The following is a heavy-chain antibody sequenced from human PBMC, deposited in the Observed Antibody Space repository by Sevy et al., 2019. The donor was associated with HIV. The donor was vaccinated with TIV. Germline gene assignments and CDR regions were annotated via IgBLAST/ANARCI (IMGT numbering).Heavy chain of an antibody. Sequence: GGSLRLSCAASGFTFSSYSMNWVRQAPGKGLEWVSYISSTIYYADSVKGRFTISRDNAKNSLYLQMNSLRDEDTAVYYCARGGYCSSTSCYRDGMDVLGQGTPVTVSS. CDR1: GFTFSSYS. J-gene: IGHJ6*02. CDR3: ARGGYCSSTSCYRDGMDV. D-gene: IGHD2-2*02. V-gene: IGHV3-48*02. CDR2: ISSTI.